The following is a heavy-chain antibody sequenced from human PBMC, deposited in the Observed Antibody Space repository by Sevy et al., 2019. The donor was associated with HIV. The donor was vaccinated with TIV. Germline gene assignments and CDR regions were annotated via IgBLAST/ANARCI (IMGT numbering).Heavy chain of an antibody. CDR3: ITDPAYRGYDEEVINYYFYGMDV. CDR1: GFTFSSAW. Sequence: GGSRLSCTASGFTFSSAWMSWVRQAPGKGLEWVGRIKSEFDGGAIDYAAPVKGRFSISREDSKNTVYLQMNSLKTEDTAVYYCITDPAYRGYDEEVINYYFYGMDVWGQGTTVTVSS. J-gene: IGHJ6*02. D-gene: IGHD5-12*01. CDR2: IKSEFDGGAI. V-gene: IGHV3-15*01.